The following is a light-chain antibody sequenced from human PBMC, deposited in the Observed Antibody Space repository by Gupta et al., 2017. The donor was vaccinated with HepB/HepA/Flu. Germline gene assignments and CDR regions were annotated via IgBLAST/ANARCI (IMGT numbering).Light chain of an antibody. V-gene: IGLV1-47*01. J-gene: IGLJ3*02. CDR1: SSNIGSNY. CDR3: VAWDDSLSGQV. Sequence: QSVVTQPPSASGTPGQRVTISCSGSSSNIGSNYVYWYQQLPGTAPKLLIYRNNQRPSGVPDRFSVSKSGTSASLAISGLRSEDEADYYCVAWDDSLSGQVFGGGTKLTVL. CDR2: RNN.